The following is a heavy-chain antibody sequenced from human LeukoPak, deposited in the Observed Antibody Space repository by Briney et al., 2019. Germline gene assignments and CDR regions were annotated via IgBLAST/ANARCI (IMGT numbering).Heavy chain of an antibody. CDR1: GGTFTNYA. V-gene: IGHV1-69*05. Sequence: GASVKVSCKASGGTFTNYAISWVRQAPGQGLEWMGEIIPVYGTASYAQNFQGKVTITTDESTSTSYLELSSLRSEDTAVYYCARPNKAAQYGPFDYWGQGTLVTVSS. CDR3: ARPNKAAQYGPFDY. J-gene: IGHJ4*02. D-gene: IGHD6-6*01. CDR2: IIPVYGTA.